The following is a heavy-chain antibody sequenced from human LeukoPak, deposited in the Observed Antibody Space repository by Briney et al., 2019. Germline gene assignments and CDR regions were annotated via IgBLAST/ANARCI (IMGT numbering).Heavy chain of an antibody. J-gene: IGHJ4*02. CDR2: IYYSGST. CDR3: ARKQEVAGTGFDY. Sequence: SQTLSLTCTVSGGSISSGDYYWSWIRQPPGKGLEWIGYIYYSGSTYYNPSLKSRVTISVDTSKNQFSLKLSSVTAADTAVYYCARKQEVAGTGFDYWGQGTLVTVSS. CDR1: GGSISSGDYY. D-gene: IGHD6-19*01. V-gene: IGHV4-30-4*01.